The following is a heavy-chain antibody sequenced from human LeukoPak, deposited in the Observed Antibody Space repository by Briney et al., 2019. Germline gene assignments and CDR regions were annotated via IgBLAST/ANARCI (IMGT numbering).Heavy chain of an antibody. J-gene: IGHJ6*02. CDR3: ARLPADATPYQYYYYYGMDV. CDR2: IYPGDSDT. Sequence: GASLQISCKGSGSSFTSYWIGWVRQMPGKGLEWMGIIYPGDSDTRYSPSFQGQVTISADKSISTAYLQWSSLKAPDTAMYYCARLPADATPYQYYYYYGMDVWGQGTTVTVSS. V-gene: IGHV5-51*01. D-gene: IGHD1-14*01. CDR1: GSSFTSYW.